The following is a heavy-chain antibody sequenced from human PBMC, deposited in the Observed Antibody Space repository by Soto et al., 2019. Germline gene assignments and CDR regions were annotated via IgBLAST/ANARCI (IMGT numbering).Heavy chain of an antibody. CDR3: AKDRQYGNYGYNCEC. CDR1: GYNFVAYY. V-gene: IGHV1-2*02. Sequence: ASVKVSCKASGYNFVAYYMHWVRQAPGQGLEWMGWISPSSGATNFAERFQGRVTMTSDTSISTFYMEIKGLNSDDTAVYFCAKDRQYGNYGYNCECWGKGNLVSVSS. J-gene: IGHJ4*02. D-gene: IGHD5-18*01. CDR2: ISPSSGAT.